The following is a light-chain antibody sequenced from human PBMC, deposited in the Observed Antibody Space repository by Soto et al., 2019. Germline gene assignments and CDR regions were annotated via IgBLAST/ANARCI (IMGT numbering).Light chain of an antibody. J-gene: IGKJ2*01. V-gene: IGKV3-15*01. CDR2: GAS. Sequence: EIVMTQSPATLSVSPGERATLSCRASQSVSSNLAWYQQKPGQAPRLLIYGASTRATGIPARFSGSGSGTEFTLTFSSLQSEDFAVYYCQQYYNWPYTFGQGTKLEIK. CDR3: QQYYNWPYT. CDR1: QSVSSN.